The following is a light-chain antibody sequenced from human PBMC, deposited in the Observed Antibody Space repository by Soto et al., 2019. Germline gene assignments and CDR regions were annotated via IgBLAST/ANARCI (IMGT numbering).Light chain of an antibody. CDR1: SSDVGGYSY. CDR2: DVS. CDR3: TSYTSSGTYV. J-gene: IGLJ1*01. Sequence: QSVLTQPASVSGSPGQSITISCTGTSSDVGGYSYASWHQQHPGKAPKLTIYDVSSRPSGVSNRFSASKSGNTASLTISGLQAEDEADYYCTSYTSSGTYVFGTGTKVTVL. V-gene: IGLV2-14*01.